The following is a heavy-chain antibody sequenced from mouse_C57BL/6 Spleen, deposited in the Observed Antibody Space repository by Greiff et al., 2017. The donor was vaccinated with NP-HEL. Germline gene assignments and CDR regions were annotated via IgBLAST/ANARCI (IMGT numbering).Heavy chain of an antibody. V-gene: IGHV1-62-2*01. J-gene: IGHJ3*01. CDR1: GYTFTEYT. CDR3: ARHEDEGRYGYAVFAY. D-gene: IGHD2-2*01. CDR2: FYPGSGSI. Sequence: VQLQQSGAELVKPGASVKLSCKASGYTFTEYTIHWVKQRSGQGLEWIGWFYPGSGSIKYNEKFKDKATLTADKSSSTVYMELSRVTSEDAAVYFCARHEDEGRYGYAVFAYWGQGTLVTVAA.